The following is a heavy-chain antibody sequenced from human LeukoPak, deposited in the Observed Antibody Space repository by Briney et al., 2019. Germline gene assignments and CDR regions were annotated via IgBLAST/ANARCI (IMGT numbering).Heavy chain of an antibody. V-gene: IGHV4-59*01. CDR2: IYYSGST. CDR3: ARGHSERITYYYDSSGYYFDI. D-gene: IGHD3-22*01. CDR1: GGSISSYY. J-gene: IGHJ3*02. Sequence: PSETLSLTCTVSGGSISSYYWSWIRQPPGKGLEWIGYIYYSGSTNYNPSLKSRVTISVDTSKNQFSLKLSSVTAADTAVYYCARGHSERITYYYDSSGYYFDIWGQGTMVTVSS.